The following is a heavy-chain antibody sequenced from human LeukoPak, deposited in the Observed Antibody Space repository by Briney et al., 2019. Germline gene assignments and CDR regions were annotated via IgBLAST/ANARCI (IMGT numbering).Heavy chain of an antibody. CDR1: GFTFSGYS. V-gene: IGHV3-48*01. J-gene: IGHJ3*02. CDR3: ARDRGPYPGAFDI. CDR2: ISGRSNPI. Sequence: PGGSLRLSCAASGFTFSGYSMNWVRRAPGKGLEWISYISGRSNPIYYADSMRGRFTISRDNAKNSLYLQMNSLRAEDTAVYYCARDRGPYPGAFDIWGQGTMVTVSS.